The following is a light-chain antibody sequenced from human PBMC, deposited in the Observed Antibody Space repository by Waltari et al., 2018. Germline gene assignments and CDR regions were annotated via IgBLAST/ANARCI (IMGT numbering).Light chain of an antibody. CDR2: STS. CDR3: QDFNTYPQT. V-gene: IGKV1-9*01. Sequence: DIQLTQSPSFLSASIGDKVTITCRASQGISSFLAWYQQKPGKAPKLLIYSTSSLQSGVPSRFSGSGSGTEFTLTISSLQPEDFATYYCQDFNTYPQTFGPGTNVNI. J-gene: IGKJ3*01. CDR1: QGISSF.